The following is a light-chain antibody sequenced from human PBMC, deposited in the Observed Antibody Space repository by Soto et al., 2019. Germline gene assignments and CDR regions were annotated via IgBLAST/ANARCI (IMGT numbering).Light chain of an antibody. V-gene: IGKV1-8*01. CDR1: QGISSY. CDR2: GAS. Sequence: AIRMTQSPSSFSASTGGRVTITCRASQGISSYLAWFQQRPGKAPKLLIFGASTLQNGVPARFSGGGFGTEFTLTITSLQPEDFATYYCHQVYTYPRTFGQGTKVDIK. J-gene: IGKJ1*01. CDR3: HQVYTYPRT.